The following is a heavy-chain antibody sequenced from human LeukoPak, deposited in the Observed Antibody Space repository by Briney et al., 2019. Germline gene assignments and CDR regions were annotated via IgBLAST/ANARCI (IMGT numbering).Heavy chain of an antibody. CDR3: ARVSSGWYSSDY. CDR1: GGSISSGVYY. Sequence: SQTLSLTCTVSGGSISSGVYYWSWIRQPPGKGQEQIGYIYYSGSTYYNPSLKSRVTISVDTSKNQFSLKLSSVTAADTAVYYCARVSSGWYSSDYWGQGTLVTVSS. J-gene: IGHJ4*02. D-gene: IGHD6-19*01. CDR2: IYYSGST. V-gene: IGHV4-31*03.